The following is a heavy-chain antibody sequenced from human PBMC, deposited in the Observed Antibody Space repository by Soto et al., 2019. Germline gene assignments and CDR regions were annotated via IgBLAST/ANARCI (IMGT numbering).Heavy chain of an antibody. J-gene: IGHJ1*01. Sequence: GGSLRLSCAASGFTFNNYAMHWVRQAPGKGLEWVAVISYDGSDKYYADSVKGRFTISRDNSNNTLYLQMDSLRAEDTAVYYCAKGVVVATTYSHHWGQGTLVTVSS. V-gene: IGHV3-30*04. CDR3: AKGVVVATTYSHH. D-gene: IGHD2-15*01. CDR2: ISYDGSDK. CDR1: GFTFNNYA.